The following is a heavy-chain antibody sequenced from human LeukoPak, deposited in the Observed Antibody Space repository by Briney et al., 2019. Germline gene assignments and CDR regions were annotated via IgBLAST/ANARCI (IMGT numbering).Heavy chain of an antibody. CDR2: IYYSGST. CDR3: ARHSSGSTSTPGGEEFDY. CDR1: GGSVSSYY. J-gene: IGHJ4*02. V-gene: IGHV4-59*08. D-gene: IGHD1-26*01. Sequence: TSETLSLTCTVSGGSVSSYYWSWIRQPPGKGLEWIGYIYYSGSTNYNPSLKSRVTISVDTSKNQISLKLRSVTAADTAVYYCARHSSGSTSTPGGEEFDYWGQGTLVTVSS.